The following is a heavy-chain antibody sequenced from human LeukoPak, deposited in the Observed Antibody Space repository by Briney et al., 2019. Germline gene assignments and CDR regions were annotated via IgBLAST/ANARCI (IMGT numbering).Heavy chain of an antibody. CDR3: ARDPQGYGSPLDI. CDR2: ISYDGSNK. J-gene: IGHJ3*02. CDR1: GFTFSTYG. V-gene: IGHV3-33*05. D-gene: IGHD4-17*01. Sequence: GGSLRLSCAASGFTFSTYGMHWVRQAPGKGLEWVAVISYDGSNKYYADSVKGRFTISRDNSKNTLYLQMNSLRAEDTAVYYCARDPQGYGSPLDIWGQGTMVTVSS.